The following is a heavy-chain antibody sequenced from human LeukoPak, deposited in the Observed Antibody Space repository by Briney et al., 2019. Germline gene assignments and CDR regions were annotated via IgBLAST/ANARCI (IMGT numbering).Heavy chain of an antibody. CDR2: MNPNSGNT. J-gene: IGHJ6*03. CDR3: ARGQCVGYSNYAYSYSYFMDV. D-gene: IGHD4-11*01. V-gene: IGHV1-8*03. CDR1: GYTFTRYD. Sequence: ASMKVSCKASGYTFTRYDINWVRQATGQGLEWMGWMNPNSGNTGYAQKFQGRVTISRNTSIRTAYMELSSLRSEDTAVYYCARGQCVGYSNYAYSYSYFMDVWGSGTTVTVSS.